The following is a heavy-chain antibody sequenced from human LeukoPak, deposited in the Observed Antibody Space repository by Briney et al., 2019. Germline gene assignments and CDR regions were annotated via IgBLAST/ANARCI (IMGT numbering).Heavy chain of an antibody. J-gene: IGHJ4*02. CDR2: ISWNSGSI. CDR3: AKDDYGDFAPVFDY. Sequence: LRLSCAASGFTFDDYAMHWVRQAPGKGLEWVSGISWNSGSIGYADSVKGRFTISRDNAKNSLYLQMNSLRAEDTALYYCAKDDYGDFAPVFDYWGQGTLVTVSS. D-gene: IGHD4-17*01. CDR1: GFTFDDYA. V-gene: IGHV3-9*01.